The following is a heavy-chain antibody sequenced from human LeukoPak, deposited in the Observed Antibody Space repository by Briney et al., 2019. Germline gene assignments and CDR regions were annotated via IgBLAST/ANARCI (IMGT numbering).Heavy chain of an antibody. CDR1: GGTFSSYA. CDR2: IIPIFGTA. D-gene: IGHD4-17*01. Sequence: SVNVSCKASGGTFSSYAISWVRQAPGQGLEWMGGIIPIFGTANYAQKFQGRVTITADESTSTAYMELSSLRSEDTAVYYCARQTTYYGDYGENYFDYWGQGTLVTVSS. CDR3: ARQTTYYGDYGENYFDY. V-gene: IGHV1-69*13. J-gene: IGHJ4*02.